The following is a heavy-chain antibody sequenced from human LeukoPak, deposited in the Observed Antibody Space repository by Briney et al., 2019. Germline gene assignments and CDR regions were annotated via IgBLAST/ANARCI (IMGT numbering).Heavy chain of an antibody. CDR1: GGSINNGDYY. CDR3: ARNYLFSMDV. V-gene: IGHV4-30-4*08. CDR2: IYYSGST. Sequence: SQTLSLTCTVSGGSINNGDYYWSWIRQPQGKGLEWIGYIYYSGSTYYIPSLKRRVTISVDTSKNQFSLKLTSVTAADTAVYYCARNYLFSMDVWGKGTTVTVSS. J-gene: IGHJ6*03.